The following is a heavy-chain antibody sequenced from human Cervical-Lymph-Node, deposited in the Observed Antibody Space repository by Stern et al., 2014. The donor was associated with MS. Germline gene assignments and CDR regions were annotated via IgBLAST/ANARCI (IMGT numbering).Heavy chain of an antibody. V-gene: IGHV3-11*01. CDR1: GFTFTDYY. D-gene: IGHD3-3*01. CDR3: ARSLEWLLYFDY. J-gene: IGHJ4*02. Sequence: MQLVESGGGLVKPGGSLRLSCAASGFTFTDYYMSWIRQAPGKGLEWISYISISHDTIYYADSVKGRFTISRDNTKNSLYLQMNXXXXXDTAIYYCARSLEWLLYFDYWGQGALVTV. CDR2: ISISHDTI.